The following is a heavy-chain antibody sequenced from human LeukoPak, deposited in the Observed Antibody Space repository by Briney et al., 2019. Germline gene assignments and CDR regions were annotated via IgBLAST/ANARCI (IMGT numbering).Heavy chain of an antibody. CDR3: ARDRDYYDSSGYHDDY. D-gene: IGHD3-22*01. CDR2: IIPIFGTA. Sequence: ASVKVSCKASGGTFISYAISWVRQAPGQGLEWMGGIIPIFGTANHAQKFQGRVTITADESTSTAYMELSSLRSEDTAVYYCARDRDYYDSSGYHDDYWGQGTLVTVSS. V-gene: IGHV1-69*13. J-gene: IGHJ4*02. CDR1: GGTFISYA.